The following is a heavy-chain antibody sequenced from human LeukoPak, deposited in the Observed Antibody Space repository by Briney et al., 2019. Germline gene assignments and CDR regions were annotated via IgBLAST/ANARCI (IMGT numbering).Heavy chain of an antibody. CDR1: GGSFSGYY. D-gene: IGHD2-21*01. CDR2: INHSGST. J-gene: IGHJ5*02. CDR3: ARRRYSAPNWFDP. Sequence: PSETLSLTCAVYGGSFSGYYWSWIRQPPGKGLEWIGEINHSGSTNYNPSLKSRVTISVDTSKNQFSLKLSSVTAADTAVYYCARRRYSAPNWFDPWGQGTLVTVSS. V-gene: IGHV4-34*01.